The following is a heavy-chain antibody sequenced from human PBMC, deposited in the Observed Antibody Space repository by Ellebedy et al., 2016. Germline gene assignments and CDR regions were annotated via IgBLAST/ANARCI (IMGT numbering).Heavy chain of an antibody. D-gene: IGHD3-22*01. CDR2: IIPIFGTA. CDR3: ARKRPGGSSGYFDY. CDR1: GGTFSSYA. Sequence: SVKVSCXASGGTFSSYAISWVRQAPGQGLEWMGGIIPIFGTANYAQKFQGRVTITADESTSTAYMELSSLRSEDTAVYYCARKRPGGSSGYFDYWGQGTLVTVSS. V-gene: IGHV1-69*13. J-gene: IGHJ4*02.